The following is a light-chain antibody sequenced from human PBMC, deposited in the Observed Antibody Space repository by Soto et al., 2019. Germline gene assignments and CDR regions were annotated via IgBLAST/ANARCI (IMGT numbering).Light chain of an antibody. Sequence: DIQMTQSPSSLSASLGDRVTITCRASQSISSYLNWYQHKPGRAPKLLIYAASSLQGGVPSRFSGSGSGTDFTLTISSLRPEDFATYYCQQSFWTPPTFGGGTKVDIK. CDR3: QQSFWTPPT. CDR2: AAS. J-gene: IGKJ4*01. V-gene: IGKV1-39*01. CDR1: QSISSY.